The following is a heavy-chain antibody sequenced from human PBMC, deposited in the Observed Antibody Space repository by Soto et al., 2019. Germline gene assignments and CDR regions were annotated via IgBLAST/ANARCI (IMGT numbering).Heavy chain of an antibody. CDR3: TRLGFWSGYSGAY. Sequence: GGSLRLSCAASGFTFSGSAMHWVRQASGKGLEWVGRIRSKANSYATAYAASVKGRFTISRDDSKNTAYLQMNSLKTEDTAVYYCTRLGFWSGYSGAYWGQGTLVTVSS. J-gene: IGHJ4*02. CDR1: GFTFSGSA. D-gene: IGHD3-3*01. V-gene: IGHV3-73*01. CDR2: IRSKANSYAT.